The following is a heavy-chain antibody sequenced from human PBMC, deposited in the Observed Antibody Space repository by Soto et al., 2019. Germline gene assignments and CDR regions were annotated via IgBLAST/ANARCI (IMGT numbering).Heavy chain of an antibody. CDR3: ARGGRVATITGTGFDY. Sequence: QVQLVQSGAEVKKPGASVKVSCKASGYTFTSYDINWVRQATGQGLEWMGWMNPNSGNTGYAQKFQGRVTMTRNTSISTAYMELSSLRSEDTAVYYCARGGRVATITGTGFDYWGQGTLVTVSS. V-gene: IGHV1-8*01. CDR2: MNPNSGNT. J-gene: IGHJ4*02. D-gene: IGHD5-12*01. CDR1: GYTFTSYD.